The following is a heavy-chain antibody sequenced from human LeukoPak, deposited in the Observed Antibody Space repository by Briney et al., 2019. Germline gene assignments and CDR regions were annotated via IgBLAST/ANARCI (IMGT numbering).Heavy chain of an antibody. J-gene: IGHJ4*02. CDR2: ISGSGAYT. V-gene: IGHV3-23*01. Sequence: PGGSLRLSCAASGFTFSDYAMSWVRQAPGKGLEWVSSISGSGAYTYYADSVRGRFTISRDSSKNTLYLQMNSLRAEDTAVYYCAKDRVITMIVVHFDYWGQGTLVTVSS. D-gene: IGHD3-22*01. CDR1: GFTFSDYA. CDR3: AKDRVITMIVVHFDY.